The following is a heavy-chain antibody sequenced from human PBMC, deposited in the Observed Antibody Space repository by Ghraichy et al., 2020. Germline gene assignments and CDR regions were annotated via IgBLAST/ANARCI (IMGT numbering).Heavy chain of an antibody. D-gene: IGHD2-15*01. J-gene: IGHJ4*02. V-gene: IGHV3-73*01. Sequence: GGSLRLSCATSGLTFSDSAMHWVRQASGKGLEWVGRIRSKGNSYATVYAASVKGRFTISRDDSKNTVYLQMNSLKTEDTALYYCTRGYCSGGICYSFDHWGQGTLVTVSS. CDR1: GLTFSDSA. CDR3: TRGYCSGGICYSFDH. CDR2: IRSKGNSYAT.